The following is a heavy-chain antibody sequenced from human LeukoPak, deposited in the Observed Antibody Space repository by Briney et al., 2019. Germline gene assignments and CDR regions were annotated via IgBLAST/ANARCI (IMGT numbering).Heavy chain of an antibody. Sequence: GGTLRLSCAASGFTFSSYGMSWVRQAPGKGLEWVSAISGSGGSTYYADSVKGRFTISRDNSKNTLYLQMNSLRAEDTAVYYCAKVINSGYDLGEYYFDYRGQGTLVTVSS. D-gene: IGHD5-12*01. CDR1: GFTFSSYG. J-gene: IGHJ4*02. V-gene: IGHV3-23*01. CDR2: ISGSGGST. CDR3: AKVINSGYDLGEYYFDY.